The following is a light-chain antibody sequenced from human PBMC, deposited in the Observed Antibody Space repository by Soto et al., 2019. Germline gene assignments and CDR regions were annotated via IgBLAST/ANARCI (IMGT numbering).Light chain of an antibody. Sequence: QSALTQPRPVSGSPGQSVTISCTGTSSDVGGYNYVSWYQQHPGKAPKLMIYDVSKRPSGVPDRFSGSKSGNTASLTISGLQAEDEADYYCCSYAGSSYVVFGGGTKVTVL. CDR2: DVS. V-gene: IGLV2-11*01. CDR1: SSDVGGYNY. CDR3: CSYAGSSYVV. J-gene: IGLJ2*01.